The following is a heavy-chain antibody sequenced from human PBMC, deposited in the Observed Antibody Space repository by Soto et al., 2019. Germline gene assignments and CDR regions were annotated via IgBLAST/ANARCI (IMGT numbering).Heavy chain of an antibody. Sequence: EVQLLESGGGLVQPGGSLRLSCAAAGLTFSIYAMSWVRQAPGKGLEWVSAISGSGGSTYYADSVKGRFTISRDNSKNTQYLQMNSLRADDTAVYYCAKATRGGAATLIRDYWGQGTLVTVSS. J-gene: IGHJ4*02. CDR2: ISGSGGST. CDR1: GLTFSIYA. D-gene: IGHD6-13*01. V-gene: IGHV3-23*01. CDR3: AKATRGGAATLIRDY.